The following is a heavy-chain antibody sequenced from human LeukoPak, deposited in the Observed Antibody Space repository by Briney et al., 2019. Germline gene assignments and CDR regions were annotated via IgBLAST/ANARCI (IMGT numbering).Heavy chain of an antibody. J-gene: IGHJ3*02. CDR3: ARDQAITMIVDRAFDI. D-gene: IGHD3-22*01. Sequence: GASVKVSCKASGGTFSSYAISWVRQAPGQGLEWMGRIIPIFGTANYAQKFQGRVTITTDESTSTAYMELSSLRSEDTAVYYCARDQAITMIVDRAFDIRGQGTMVTVSS. CDR1: GGTFSSYA. CDR2: IIPIFGTA. V-gene: IGHV1-69*05.